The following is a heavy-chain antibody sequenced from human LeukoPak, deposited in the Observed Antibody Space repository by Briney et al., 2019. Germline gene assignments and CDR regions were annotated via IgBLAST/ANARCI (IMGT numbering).Heavy chain of an antibody. V-gene: IGHV1-46*01. Sequence: ASVKVSCKASGYTFTGYYIHWVRQAPGQGLEWMGLINPSGGSTNYAQKLQGRVTMTTDTSTSTAYMVLRSLRSDDTAVYYCARGARYFDWLDQDYWGQGTLVTVSS. CDR2: INPSGGST. J-gene: IGHJ4*02. CDR1: GYTFTGYY. CDR3: ARGARYFDWLDQDY. D-gene: IGHD3-9*01.